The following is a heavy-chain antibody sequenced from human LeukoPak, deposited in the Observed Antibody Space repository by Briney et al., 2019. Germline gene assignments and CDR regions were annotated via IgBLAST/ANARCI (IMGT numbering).Heavy chain of an antibody. CDR2: INREGNEK. J-gene: IGHJ4*02. CDR1: GFAFSDYW. D-gene: IGHD1-26*01. CDR3: ARVGTWELQRVFDF. Sequence: GGSLRLSCATFGFAFSDYWMTWVRQVPGKGLEWVANINREGNEKYYVDSVKGRFTISRDNARNSVDLQMDSLRVEDTAVYYCARVGTWELQRVFDFWGQGTLVTVSS. V-gene: IGHV3-7*01.